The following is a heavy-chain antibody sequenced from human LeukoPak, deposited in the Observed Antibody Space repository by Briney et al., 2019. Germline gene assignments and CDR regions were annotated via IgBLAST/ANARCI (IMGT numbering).Heavy chain of an antibody. CDR2: ICHSGST. D-gene: IGHD2-2*01. CDR3: ARAPYCSSASCYPSWFDP. Sequence: PSQTLSLTCAVSGGSIISGTYSWSWIRQPPGKGLEWIGYICHSGSTYYNPSLKSRVTISVDESKNQFSPKLSSVTAADTAVYYCARAPYCSSASCYPSWFDPWGQGTLVTVSS. V-gene: IGHV4-30-2*01. J-gene: IGHJ5*02. CDR1: GGSIISGTYS.